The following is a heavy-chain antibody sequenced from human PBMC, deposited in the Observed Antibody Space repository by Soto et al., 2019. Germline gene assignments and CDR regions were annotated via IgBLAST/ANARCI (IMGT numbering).Heavy chain of an antibody. CDR2: IKQDGSEK. J-gene: IGHJ4*02. V-gene: IGHV3-7*01. D-gene: IGHD3-9*01. CDR1: GFTFSSYW. CDR3: ARYYDILTGYYYFDY. Sequence: GWSLRLSCAASGFTFSSYWMSWVRQAPGKGLEWVANIKQDGSEKYYVDSVKGRFTISRDNAKNSLYLQMNSLRAEDTAVYYCARYYDILTGYYYFDYWGQGTLVTVSS.